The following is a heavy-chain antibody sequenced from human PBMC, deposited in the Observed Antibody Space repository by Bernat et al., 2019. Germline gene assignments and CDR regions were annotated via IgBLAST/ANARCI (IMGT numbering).Heavy chain of an antibody. J-gene: IGHJ4*02. CDR3: AKERDSSNWYGGGFDY. CDR2: ISNDGRNK. V-gene: IGHV3-30*18. D-gene: IGHD6-13*01. CDR1: GFTFSSYG. Sequence: QVQLVESGGGVVQPGRSLRLSCAASGFTFSSYGMHWVRQAPGKGLEWVAVISNDGRNKYYADSVKDRLTISRDNSQNTLYLQMISLRVEDTAVYYCAKERDSSNWYGGGFDYWGQGTLVTVSS.